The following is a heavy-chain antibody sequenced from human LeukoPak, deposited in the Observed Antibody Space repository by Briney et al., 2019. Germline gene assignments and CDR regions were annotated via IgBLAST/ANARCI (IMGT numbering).Heavy chain of an antibody. V-gene: IGHV3-21*01. D-gene: IGHD1-7*01. Sequence: GGSLRLSCAASGFTFSSYSTNWVRQAPGKGLEWVSSISSSSSYIYYADSVKGRFTISRDNAKNSLYLQMNSLRAEDTAVYYCAATRITGTTVSDDYWGQGTLVTVSS. CDR2: ISSSSSYI. CDR3: AATRITGTTVSDDY. CDR1: GFTFSSYS. J-gene: IGHJ4*02.